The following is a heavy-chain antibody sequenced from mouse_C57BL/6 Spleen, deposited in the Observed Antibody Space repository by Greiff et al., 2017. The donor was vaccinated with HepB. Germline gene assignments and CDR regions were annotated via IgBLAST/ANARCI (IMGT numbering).Heavy chain of an antibody. J-gene: IGHJ4*01. CDR2: INYDGSST. Sequence: EVQLVESEGGLVQPGSSMKLSCTASGFTFSDYYMAWVRQVPEKGLEWVANINYDGSSTYYLDSLKSRFIISRGNAKNILYLQMSSLKSEDTATYYCARDRPMDYWGQGTSVTVSS. CDR1: GFTFSDYY. CDR3: ARDRPMDY. V-gene: IGHV5-16*01.